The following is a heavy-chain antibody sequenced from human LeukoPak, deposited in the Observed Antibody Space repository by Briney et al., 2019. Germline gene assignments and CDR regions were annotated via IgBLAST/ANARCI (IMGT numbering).Heavy chain of an antibody. D-gene: IGHD3-22*01. V-gene: IGHV3-11*06. Sequence: PGGSLTLSCAASGFIFSDYYMAWIRQAPGKGLEWVSSISSSSSYIYYADSVKGRFTISRDNAKNSLYLQMNSLRAEDTAVYYCAREGGGGYYDSSGSDAFDIWGQGTMVTVSS. CDR2: ISSSSSYI. J-gene: IGHJ3*02. CDR1: GFIFSDYY. CDR3: AREGGGGYYDSSGSDAFDI.